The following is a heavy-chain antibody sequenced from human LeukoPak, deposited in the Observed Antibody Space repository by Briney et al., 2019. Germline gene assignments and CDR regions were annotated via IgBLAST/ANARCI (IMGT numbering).Heavy chain of an antibody. J-gene: IGHJ2*01. D-gene: IGHD3-22*01. CDR3: GRGGYYDSSGYYYEDWYFDL. CDR2: IYHSGSI. Sequence: SETLSLTCTVSGYSISSGYYWGWIRQPPGKGLEWIGSIYHSGSIYYNPSLKSRVTISVDTSKNQFSLKLSSVTAADTAVYYCGRGGYYDSSGYYYEDWYFDLWGRGTLVTVSS. CDR1: GYSISSGYY. V-gene: IGHV4-38-2*02.